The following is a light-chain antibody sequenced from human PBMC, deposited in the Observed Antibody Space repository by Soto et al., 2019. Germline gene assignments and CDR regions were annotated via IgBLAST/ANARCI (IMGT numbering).Light chain of an antibody. V-gene: IGKV1-5*01. J-gene: IGKJ1*01. CDR2: DAS. Sequence: DIQMTQSPCTLSAAVGDRITITCRASQSISSWLAWYQQKPGKAPKLLIFDASSLESGVPSRFSGSGSGTQFTLTIISLHPDDFATYYCHQYSSDLTFGPGIKADIK. CDR1: QSISSW. CDR3: HQYSSDLT.